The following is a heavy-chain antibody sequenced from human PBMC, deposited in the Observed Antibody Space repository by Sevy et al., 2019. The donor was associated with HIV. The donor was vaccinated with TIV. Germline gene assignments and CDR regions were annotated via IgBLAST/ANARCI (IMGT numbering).Heavy chain of an antibody. CDR2: IWYEGSSK. D-gene: IGHD3-10*01. CDR3: ATYMVHAGAYDSYFNF. Sequence: GGCLRLSCVASQFNFDTYAIHWVRQAPGKGLEGVAMIWYEGSSKDYAESVKGRFAISRDNSQNTAFLQMNSLRAEDTRVYYCATYMVHAGAYDSYFNFWGQGSLVTVSS. V-gene: IGHV3-33*01. CDR1: QFNFDTYA. J-gene: IGHJ4*02.